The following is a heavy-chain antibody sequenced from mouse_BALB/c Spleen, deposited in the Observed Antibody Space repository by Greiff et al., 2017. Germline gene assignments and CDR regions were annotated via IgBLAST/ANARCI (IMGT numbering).Heavy chain of an antibody. J-gene: IGHJ2*01. CDR1: GFTFTDYY. D-gene: IGHD1-1*01. CDR2: IRNKANGYTT. V-gene: IGHV7-3*02. Sequence: EVQGVESGGGLVQPGGSLRLSCATSGFTFTDYYMSWVRQPPGKALEWLGFIRNKANGYTTEYSASVKGRFTISRDNSQSILYLQMNTLRAEDSATYYCARDITTGYFDYWGQGTTLTVSS. CDR3: ARDITTGYFDY.